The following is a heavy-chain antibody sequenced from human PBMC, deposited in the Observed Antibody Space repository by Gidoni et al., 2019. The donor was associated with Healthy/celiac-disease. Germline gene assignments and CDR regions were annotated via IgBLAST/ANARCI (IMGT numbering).Heavy chain of an antibody. Sequence: QVQLQQSGPGLVKPSQTLSLTCAISGDSVSSHSAAWNWIRQSPSTGLEWLGRTYSRSKWDNDYAVSVKSRRTINPDTSKNQFSLQLNSVTPEDTAVYYCARAIAARPYYYYYGMDVWGQGTTVTVSS. J-gene: IGHJ6*02. CDR1: GDSVSSHSAA. V-gene: IGHV6-1*01. CDR3: ARAIAARPYYYYYGMDV. D-gene: IGHD6-6*01. CDR2: TYSRSKWDN.